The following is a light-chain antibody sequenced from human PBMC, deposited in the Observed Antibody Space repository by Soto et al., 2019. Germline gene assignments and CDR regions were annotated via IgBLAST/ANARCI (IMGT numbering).Light chain of an antibody. CDR2: DVS. Sequence: QSALPQPASVSGSPGQSITISCTGTSSDIGAYDYVSWYQQHPGGVPKLLIYDVSSRPSGVSSRFSGSKSGNTASLTISGLQADDESDYYFSSFADSSARNYVFGGGTKVNVL. J-gene: IGLJ1*01. CDR1: SSDIGAYDY. CDR3: SSFADSSARNYV. V-gene: IGLV2-14*03.